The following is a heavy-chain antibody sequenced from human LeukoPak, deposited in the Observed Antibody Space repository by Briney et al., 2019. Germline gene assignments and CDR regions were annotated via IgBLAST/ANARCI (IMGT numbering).Heavy chain of an antibody. CDR3: ARKSVAVRDAFDI. D-gene: IGHD6-19*01. J-gene: IGHJ3*02. V-gene: IGHV4-38-2*02. Sequence: SETLSLTCTVSGYSISSGYYWGWIRQPPGKGLEWIGTIFHSGSTYYNPSLKSRVAISVDTSKNQFSLKLNSVTAADTAMYYCARKSVAVRDAFDIWGQGTVVTVSS. CDR1: GYSISSGYY. CDR2: IFHSGST.